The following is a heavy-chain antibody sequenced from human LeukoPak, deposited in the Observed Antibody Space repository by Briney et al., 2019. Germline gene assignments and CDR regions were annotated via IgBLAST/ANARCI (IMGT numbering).Heavy chain of an antibody. CDR3: AKDYYYDSSGDDAFDI. Sequence: GRSLRLSCAASGFTFDDYAMHWVRQAPGEGLEWVSGISWNSGSIGYADSVKGRFTISRDNAKNSLYLQMNSLRAEDTALYYCAKDYYYDSSGDDAFDIWGQGTMVTVSS. V-gene: IGHV3-9*01. CDR2: ISWNSGSI. D-gene: IGHD3-22*01. J-gene: IGHJ3*02. CDR1: GFTFDDYA.